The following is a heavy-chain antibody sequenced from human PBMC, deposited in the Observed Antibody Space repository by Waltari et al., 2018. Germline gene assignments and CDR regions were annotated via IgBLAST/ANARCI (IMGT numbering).Heavy chain of an antibody. D-gene: IGHD3-10*01. CDR1: GFPFISSA. V-gene: IGHV3-23*01. Sequence: VQVLESGGGLVQPGGSRRLSCVASGFPFISSAMSWVRPTPKKEIEWVATVTGTDSPYYADSAMGRFTISRDNSKNSIYLQMSRLSAEDTGVYYCAKGSGMDVWGRGTTVTVSS. CDR3: AKGSGMDV. CDR2: VTGTDSP. J-gene: IGHJ6*02.